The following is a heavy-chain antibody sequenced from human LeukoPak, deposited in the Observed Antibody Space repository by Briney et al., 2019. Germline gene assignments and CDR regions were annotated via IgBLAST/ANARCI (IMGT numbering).Heavy chain of an antibody. CDR2: ISGSGGST. Sequence: GGSLRLSCAASGFTFSSYAMSWVRQAPGKGLEWVSAISGSGGSTYYADSVKGRFTISRDNSKNTLYLQMNSLRAEDTAVYYWAKDLNNYYDSSGSFDYWGREPWSPSPQ. D-gene: IGHD3-22*01. V-gene: IGHV3-23*01. CDR1: GFTFSSYA. CDR3: AKDLNNYYDSSGSFDY. J-gene: IGHJ4*02.